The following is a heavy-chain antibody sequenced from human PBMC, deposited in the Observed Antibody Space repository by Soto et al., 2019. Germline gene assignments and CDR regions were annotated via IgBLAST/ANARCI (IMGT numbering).Heavy chain of an antibody. D-gene: IGHD3-22*01. CDR3: AKRAYYYDSSGYYYDY. CDR2: ISGSGGST. CDR1: VFTFSSYA. J-gene: IGHJ4*02. V-gene: IGHV3-23*01. Sequence: WWSLRLSCSASVFTFSSYAMSWFRQAPGKGLEWVSAISGSGGSTYYADSVKGRFTISRGNSKNTLYLQMNSLRAEDTAVYYCAKRAYYYDSSGYYYDYWGQGTLVTVSS.